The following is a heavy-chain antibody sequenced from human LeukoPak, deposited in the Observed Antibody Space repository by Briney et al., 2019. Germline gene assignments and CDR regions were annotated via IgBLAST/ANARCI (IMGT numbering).Heavy chain of an antibody. CDR1: GFTSSSYW. CDR2: IKQDGSEK. V-gene: IGHV3-7*03. D-gene: IGHD2-15*01. J-gene: IGHJ4*02. Sequence: GGSLRLFCAVSGFTSSSYWMSWVRQAAGKGLEWVANIKQDGSEKYYVDSVKGRFTISRDNAKNSLYLQMNSLRAEDTAVYYCARAPYCIGGSCRFDYWGQGTLVTVSS. CDR3: ARAPYCIGGSCRFDY.